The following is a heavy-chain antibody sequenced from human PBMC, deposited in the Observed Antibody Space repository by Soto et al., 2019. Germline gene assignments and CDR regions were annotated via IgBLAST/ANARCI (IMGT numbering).Heavy chain of an antibody. V-gene: IGHV3-23*01. Sequence: EVQLLESGGALVQPGGSLRISCAVSGVTFSKYAMSWVRQPPGKGPEWVASITGSGGLTYYADSVKGRFTISRDNSKNILFLPMNRLSDEDTATYYCSKGDYGGNSPYWYFDLWGRGTLVIVSS. CDR1: GVTFSKYA. D-gene: IGHD4-17*01. CDR2: ITGSGGLT. J-gene: IGHJ2*01. CDR3: SKGDYGGNSPYWYFDL.